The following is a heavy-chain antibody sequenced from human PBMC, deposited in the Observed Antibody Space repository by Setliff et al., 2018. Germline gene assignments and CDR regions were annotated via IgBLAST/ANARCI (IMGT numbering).Heavy chain of an antibody. D-gene: IGHD3-3*01. CDR3: ARGRDFWSGYLVY. J-gene: IGHJ4*02. CDR1: GYTFTGYY. V-gene: IGHV1-2*04. CDR2: INPNSGGT. Sequence: VKVSCKASGYTFTGYYMHWVRQAPGQGLEWMGWINPNSGGTNYAQKFQGWVTMTRDTPISTAYMELSRLRSDDTAVYYCARGRDFWSGYLVYWGQGTLVTVSS.